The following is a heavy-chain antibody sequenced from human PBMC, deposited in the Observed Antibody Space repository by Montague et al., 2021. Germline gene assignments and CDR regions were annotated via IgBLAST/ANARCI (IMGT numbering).Heavy chain of an antibody. D-gene: IGHD2-21*02. CDR3: ARSLYWRGGGCYSGFDT. J-gene: IGHJ5*01. Sequence: SETLSLTCTVSGGFTSSTSYYWGRIRQPPGKELEFMGVIYDNGTTYHNPSLKSRVTVTIDTSKNQSSLKLFSVAAADTAVYCCARSLYWRGGGCYSGFDTWGQGTMVTVSS. CDR1: GGFTSSTSYY. V-gene: IGHV4-39*01. CDR2: IYDNGTT.